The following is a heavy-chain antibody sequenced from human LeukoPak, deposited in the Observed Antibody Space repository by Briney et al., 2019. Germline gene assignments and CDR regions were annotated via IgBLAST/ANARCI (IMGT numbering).Heavy chain of an antibody. CDR2: IYYSGST. CDR1: GGSISSGGYY. CDR3: ARGHSSSRHHFDY. D-gene: IGHD6-6*01. J-gene: IGHJ4*02. Sequence: PSETLSLTCTVSGGSISSGGYYWSWIRQHPGKGLEWIGYIYYSGSTYYNPSLKSRVTISVDTSKNQFSLKLSSVTAADTAVYYCARGHSSSRHHFDYWGQGTLVTVSS. V-gene: IGHV4-31*03.